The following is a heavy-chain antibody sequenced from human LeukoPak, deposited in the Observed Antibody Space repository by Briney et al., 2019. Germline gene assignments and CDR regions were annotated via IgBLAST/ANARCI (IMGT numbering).Heavy chain of an antibody. CDR2: ISSTSRNI. D-gene: IGHD3-10*02. CDR1: GFTFSSFS. CDR3: AELGITMIGGV. J-gene: IGHJ6*04. Sequence: PGGSLRLSCSASGFTFSSFSMFWFGRAQGKGLDWLSYISSTSRNIYYADSVKGRFTISRDNAKNSLYLQMNSLRAEDTAVYYCAELGITMIGGVWGKGTTVTISS. V-gene: IGHV3-48*04.